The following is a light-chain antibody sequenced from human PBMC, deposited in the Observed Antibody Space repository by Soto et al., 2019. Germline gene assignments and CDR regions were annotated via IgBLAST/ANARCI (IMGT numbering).Light chain of an antibody. CDR3: QQYGSSPRT. Sequence: DIVLTQSPGTLSLSPGERDTLSCRASQSVSSSYLAWYQQKPGQAPRLLIYGASSRATGIPDRFSGSGSGTDFTLTISRLEPEDFAVYYCQQYGSSPRTFGQGTTVEIK. J-gene: IGKJ1*01. CDR1: QSVSSSY. CDR2: GAS. V-gene: IGKV3-20*01.